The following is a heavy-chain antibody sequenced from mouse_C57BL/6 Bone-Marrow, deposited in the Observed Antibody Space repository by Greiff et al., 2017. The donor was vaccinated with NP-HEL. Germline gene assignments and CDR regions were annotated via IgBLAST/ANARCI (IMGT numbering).Heavy chain of an antibody. CDR2: INPSSGYT. J-gene: IGHJ2*01. D-gene: IGHD3-2*02. V-gene: IGHV1-4*01. CDR1: GYTFTSYT. CDR3: ARRGQLRLRGYFDY. Sequence: QVQLQQSGAELARPGASVKMSCKASGYTFTSYTMHWVQQRPGQGLEWIGYINPSSGYTKYNQTLKDKATLPADKSSSTAYMQLSSLTSEDSAVYYCARRGQLRLRGYFDYWGQGTTLTVSS.